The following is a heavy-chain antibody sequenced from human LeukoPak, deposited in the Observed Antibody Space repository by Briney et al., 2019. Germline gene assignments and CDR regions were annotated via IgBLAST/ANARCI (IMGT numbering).Heavy chain of an antibody. Sequence: GGFLRLSCAASGFTFSSYAMHWVRQAPGKGLEWVAVISYDGSNKYYADSVKGRFTISRDNSKNTLYLQMNSLRAEDTAVYYCARDLGQYYDTSDNWFDPWGQGTLVTVSS. V-gene: IGHV3-30*04. CDR3: ARDLGQYYDTSDNWFDP. CDR1: GFTFSSYA. CDR2: ISYDGSNK. J-gene: IGHJ5*02. D-gene: IGHD3-22*01.